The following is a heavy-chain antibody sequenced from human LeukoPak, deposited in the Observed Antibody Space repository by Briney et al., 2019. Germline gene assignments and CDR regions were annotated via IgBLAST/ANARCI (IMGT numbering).Heavy chain of an antibody. V-gene: IGHV3-74*01. CDR2: IHCDGSST. CDR3: ARDSVRGFDP. CDR1: GFTFSSYW. J-gene: IGHJ5*02. Sequence: GGSLTLSCAASGFTFSSYWLRWVRQAPGKGLVWVGHIHCDGSSTSYEDSVNSRFTISRDNAKNTLYLQMNSLRAEDTAVYYCARDSVRGFDPWGQGTLVTVSS.